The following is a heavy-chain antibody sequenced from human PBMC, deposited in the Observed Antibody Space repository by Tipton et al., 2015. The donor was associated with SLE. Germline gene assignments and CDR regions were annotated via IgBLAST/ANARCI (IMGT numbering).Heavy chain of an antibody. Sequence: TLSLTCAVSGYSISSGYYWGWVRQPPGKGLEWIGSIYHSGITYYNPSLKSRVTISIDRSKNHFSLRLNSMTAADTAVYYCARPSTSWSYDAFDIWGQGTMVTVSS. D-gene: IGHD6-13*01. CDR2: IYHSGIT. V-gene: IGHV4-38-2*01. CDR1: GYSISSGYY. CDR3: ARPSTSWSYDAFDI. J-gene: IGHJ3*02.